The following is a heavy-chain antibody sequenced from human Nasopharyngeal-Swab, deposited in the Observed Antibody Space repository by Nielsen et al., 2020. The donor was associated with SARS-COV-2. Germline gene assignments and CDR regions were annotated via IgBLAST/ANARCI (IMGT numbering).Heavy chain of an antibody. J-gene: IGHJ4*02. CDR3: ARKRGEQWLSQFDY. D-gene: IGHD6-19*01. Sequence: ASVKVSCKASGYIFTSYDISWVRQARGQGLEWMGWIGAYNGNTSYAQKFQDRVTMTTDTSTNTAYMELRSLRSDDTAVYYCARKRGEQWLSQFDYWGQGTLVTASS. CDR2: IGAYNGNT. CDR1: GYIFTSYD. V-gene: IGHV1-18*01.